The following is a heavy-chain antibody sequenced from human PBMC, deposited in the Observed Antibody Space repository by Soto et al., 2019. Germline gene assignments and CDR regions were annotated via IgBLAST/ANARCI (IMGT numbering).Heavy chain of an antibody. CDR2: IKNKADGGTT. CDR1: GNTFINAW. V-gene: IGHV3-15*01. CDR3: TTDPGDYQDF. J-gene: IGHJ4*02. D-gene: IGHD4-17*01. Sequence: EVQLVESGGDMVKPGGCLRLSCEASGNTFINAWMSWVRQAPGKGLEWVGRIKNKADGGTTDYAAPVRGRFTISRDDSKNTLFLQMNSLEIEDTAIYYCTTDPGDYQDFWGQGTLVTVSS.